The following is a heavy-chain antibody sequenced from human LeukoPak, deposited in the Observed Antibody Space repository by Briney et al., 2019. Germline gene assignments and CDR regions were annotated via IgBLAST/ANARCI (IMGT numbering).Heavy chain of an antibody. D-gene: IGHD5-24*01. CDR1: GYTFTGYY. J-gene: IGHJ4*02. CDR2: INPNSGGT. V-gene: IGHV1-2*04. Sequence: ASVKVSCKASGYTFTGYYMHWVRQAPGQGLEWMGWINPNSGGTNYAQKFQGWVTMTRDTSISTAYMELSSLRSEDTAVYYCARERRDGYDTDYWGQGTLVTVSS. CDR3: ARERRDGYDTDY.